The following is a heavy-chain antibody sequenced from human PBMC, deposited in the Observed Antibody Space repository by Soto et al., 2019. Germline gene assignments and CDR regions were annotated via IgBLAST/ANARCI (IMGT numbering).Heavy chain of an antibody. CDR2: IYHSGST. D-gene: IGHD5-12*01. Sequence: PSETLSLTCAVSGGSISSGGYSWSWIRQPPGKGLEWIGYIYHSGSTYYNPSLKSRVTISVDRSKNQFSLKLSSVTAADTAVYYCARGIVPGGYSGYEISDYFDYWGQGTLVTVSS. CDR3: ARGIVPGGYSGYEISDYFDY. V-gene: IGHV4-30-2*01. J-gene: IGHJ4*02. CDR1: GGSISSGGYS.